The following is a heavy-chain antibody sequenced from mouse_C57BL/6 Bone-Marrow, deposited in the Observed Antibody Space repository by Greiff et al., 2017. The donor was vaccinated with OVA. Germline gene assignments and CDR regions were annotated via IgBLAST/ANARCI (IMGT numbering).Heavy chain of an antibody. CDR2: IYPGDGDT. CDR3: ARSYYYGSKSLFDY. CDR1: GYAFSSYW. Sequence: QVQLQQSGAELVKPGASVKISCKASGYAFSSYWMNWVKQRPGKGLEWIGQIYPGDGDTNYNGKFKGKATLTADKSSSTAYMQLSSLTSEDSAVYFCARSYYYGSKSLFDYWGQGTTLTVSS. V-gene: IGHV1-80*01. D-gene: IGHD1-1*01. J-gene: IGHJ2*01.